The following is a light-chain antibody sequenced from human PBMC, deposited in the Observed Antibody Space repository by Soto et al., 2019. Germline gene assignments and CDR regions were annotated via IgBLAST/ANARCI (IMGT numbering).Light chain of an antibody. Sequence: QSALTQPASVSGSPGQSITISCTGTSSDVGGYNYVSWYQQHPGKAPKLMIYEVSNRPSGVSNRFSGSKSGNTASLTISGLQAEDEADYYCSSYTSSSTLVFGAGT. CDR2: EVS. J-gene: IGLJ1*01. CDR3: SSYTSSSTLV. CDR1: SSDVGGYNY. V-gene: IGLV2-14*01.